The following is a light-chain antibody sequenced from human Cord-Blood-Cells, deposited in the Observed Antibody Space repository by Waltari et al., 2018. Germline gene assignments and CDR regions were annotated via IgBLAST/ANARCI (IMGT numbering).Light chain of an antibody. V-gene: IGKV4-1*01. CDR3: QQYYRTPLT. J-gene: IGKJ1*01. Sequence: IVMTQSPDSLAVSLGGRAPINCTSSQSVLSSSNNKNNLACSQQKPGPPPKLLIYGAATRASGVPDRFSGSGTATDCPPTASSPQGEYGGFLYWQQYYRTPLTFGKGNKVE. CDR1: QSVLSSSNNKNN. CDR2: GAA.